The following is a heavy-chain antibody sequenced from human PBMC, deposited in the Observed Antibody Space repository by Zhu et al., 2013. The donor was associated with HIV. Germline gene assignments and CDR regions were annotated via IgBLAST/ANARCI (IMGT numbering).Heavy chain of an antibody. J-gene: IGHJ6*02. CDR1: GGTFSSYA. CDR3: ATKGTYYDFGSGPGGDSYYYYGMDV. V-gene: IGHV1-69*06. Sequence: QVQLVQSGAEVKKPGSSVKVSCKASGGTFSSYAISWVRQAPGQGLEWMGGIIPIFGTANYAQKFQGRVTITADKSTSTAYMELSSLRSEDTAVYYCATKGTYYDFGSGPGGDSYYYYGMDVWGQGTTVTVSS. CDR2: IIPIFGTA. D-gene: IGHD3-3*01.